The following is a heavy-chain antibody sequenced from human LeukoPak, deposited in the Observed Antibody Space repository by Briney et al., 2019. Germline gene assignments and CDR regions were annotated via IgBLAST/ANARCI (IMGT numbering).Heavy chain of an antibody. Sequence: SVKVSCKASGGTFSSYTISWVRQAPGQGLEWMGRIMPILGIANYAQKFQGRVTITADKSTSTAYMELSSLRSEDTAVYYCARDPAGAAGETLFDYWGQGTLVTVSS. V-gene: IGHV1-69*04. J-gene: IGHJ4*02. CDR1: GGTFSSYT. D-gene: IGHD1-26*01. CDR3: ARDPAGAAGETLFDY. CDR2: IMPILGIA.